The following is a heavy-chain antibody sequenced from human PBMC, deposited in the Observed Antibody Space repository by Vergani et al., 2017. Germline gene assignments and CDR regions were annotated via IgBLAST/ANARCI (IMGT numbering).Heavy chain of an antibody. CDR1: GRPISSSSYY. J-gene: IGHJ4*02. CDR2: IYYSGST. V-gene: IGHV4-39*01. Sequence: QLQLQESGPGLVKPSETLSLTCTVSGRPISSSSYYWGWIRQPPGKGLEWIGSIYYSGSTYYNPSLKSRVTISVDTSKNKFSLKLSSETAADTSVYYCARPNSSGWQFDYWGQGTLVTVSS. CDR3: ARPNSSGWQFDY. D-gene: IGHD6-19*01.